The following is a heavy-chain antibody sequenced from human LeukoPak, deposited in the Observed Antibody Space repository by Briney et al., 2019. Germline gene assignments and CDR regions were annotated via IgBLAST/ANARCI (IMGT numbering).Heavy chain of an antibody. CDR1: GFIFNDYW. V-gene: IGHV3-74*01. Sequence: PGGSLRLSCAASGFIFNDYWVHWVRQAPAKGLVLVSRVSSDGYSTDYAESVKGPLNTSRDNSDNTLFLQMDRLRAEDTAIYYCARAPYAYHTAYDYWGQGTLVTVSS. D-gene: IGHD3-16*01. CDR3: ARAPYAYHTAYDY. J-gene: IGHJ4*02. CDR2: VSSDGYST.